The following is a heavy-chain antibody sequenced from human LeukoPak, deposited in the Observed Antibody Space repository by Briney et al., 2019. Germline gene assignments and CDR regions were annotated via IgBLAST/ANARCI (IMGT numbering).Heavy chain of an antibody. CDR2: IRYDGSNK. J-gene: IGHJ6*02. CDR1: GFTFSSYG. CDR3: VGELLPYYGMDV. Sequence: GGSLRLSCAASGFTFSSYGMHWVRQAPGKGLEWVAFIRYDGSNKYYADSVKGRFTISRDNSKNTLYLQMNSLRAEDTAVYYSVGELLPYYGMDVWGQGTTVTVSS. D-gene: IGHD3-10*01. V-gene: IGHV3-30*02.